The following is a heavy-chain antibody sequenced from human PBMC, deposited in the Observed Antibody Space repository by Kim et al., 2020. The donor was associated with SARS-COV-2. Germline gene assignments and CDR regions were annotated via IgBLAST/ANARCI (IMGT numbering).Heavy chain of an antibody. J-gene: IGHJ6*02. CDR1: GFTFSSYG. CDR2: IWYDGSNK. V-gene: IGHV3-33*01. CDR3: ASLYYYDSSGGGYYYYGMDV. D-gene: IGHD3-22*01. Sequence: GGSLRLSCAASGFTFSSYGMHWVRQAPGKGLEWVAVIWYDGSNKYYADSVKGRFTISRDNSKNTLYLQMNSLRAEDTAVYYCASLYYYDSSGGGYYYYGMDVWGQGTTVTVSS.